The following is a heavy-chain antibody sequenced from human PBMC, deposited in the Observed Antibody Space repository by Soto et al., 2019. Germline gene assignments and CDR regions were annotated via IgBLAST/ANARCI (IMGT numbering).Heavy chain of an antibody. J-gene: IGHJ6*02. V-gene: IGHV3-33*01. Sequence: QVQLVESGGGVVQPGRSLRLSCAASGISFSTYGMHWVRQAPGKGLEWVAVIWYDGTNKYYADSVKGRFTISIDNSKNTVYLQMNSLRAEDTAVYYCARGKLPAGTNYYYYGMDVWGQGTTVTVSS. CDR3: ARGKLPAGTNYYYYGMDV. CDR2: IWYDGTNK. D-gene: IGHD2-2*01. CDR1: GISFSTYG.